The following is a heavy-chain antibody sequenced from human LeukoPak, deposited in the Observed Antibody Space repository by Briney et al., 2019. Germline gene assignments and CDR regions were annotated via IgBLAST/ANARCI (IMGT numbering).Heavy chain of an antibody. D-gene: IGHD3-16*02. CDR2: IYYSGST. V-gene: IGHV4-59*01. CDR1: GGSISSYY. J-gene: IGHJ4*02. CDR3: AAAYYDYVWGSYRSDFDY. Sequence: SETLSLTCTVSGGSISSYYWSWIRQPPGKGLEWIGYIYYSGSTNYNPSLKSRVTISVDTSKNQFSLKLSSVTAADTAVYYCAAAYYDYVWGSYRSDFDYWGQGTLVTVSS.